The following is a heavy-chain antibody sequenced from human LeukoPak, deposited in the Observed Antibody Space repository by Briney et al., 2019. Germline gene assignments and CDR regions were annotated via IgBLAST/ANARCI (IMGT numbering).Heavy chain of an antibody. D-gene: IGHD6-19*01. CDR1: GGSISPYF. J-gene: IGHJ4*02. V-gene: IGHV4-59*01. CDR3: ARGYSSGRVDY. CDR2: IYYTGSA. Sequence: SETLSLTCTVSGGSISPYFWTWIRQPPGKGLEWIGYIYYTGSANYNPSLKSRVTISVDTSKNQFSLKLTSLTAADTALYYCARGYSSGRVDYWGQGTLVTVSS.